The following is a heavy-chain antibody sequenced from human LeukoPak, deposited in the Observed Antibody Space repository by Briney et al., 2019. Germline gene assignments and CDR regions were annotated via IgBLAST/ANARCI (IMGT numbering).Heavy chain of an antibody. V-gene: IGHV3-9*01. Sequence: GGSLRLSCAAAGFTFKDYGMHWVRHPPGKGLEWVSSINWNGGGTDYADSVKGRFTISRDNAKNSLYLQLSSLRPEDTALYYCAKHMRATNTYSFFGLDVWGQGTTVTVSS. CDR1: GFTFKDYG. D-gene: IGHD1-26*01. J-gene: IGHJ6*02. CDR3: AKHMRATNTYSFFGLDV. CDR2: INWNGGGT.